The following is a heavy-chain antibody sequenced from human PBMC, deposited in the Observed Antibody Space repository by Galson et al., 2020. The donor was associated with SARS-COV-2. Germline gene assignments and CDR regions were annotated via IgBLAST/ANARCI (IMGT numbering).Heavy chain of an antibody. D-gene: IGHD1-26*01. CDR2: ISYDGSNK. CDR3: ARTGGSYMDY. V-gene: IGHV3-30-3*01. J-gene: IGHJ4*02. Sequence: GESLKISCAASGFTFSSYAMHWVRQAPGKGLEWVAVISYDGSNKYYADSVKGRVTISRDNSKNTLYLQMNSLRAEDTAVYYCARTGGSYMDYWGQGTLVTVSS. CDR1: GFTFSSYA.